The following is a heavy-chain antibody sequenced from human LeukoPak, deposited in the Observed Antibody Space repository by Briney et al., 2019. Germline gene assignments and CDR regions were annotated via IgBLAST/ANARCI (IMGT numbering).Heavy chain of an antibody. CDR1: GGSISGYF. Sequence: SETLSLTCTVSGGSISGYFWSCIRQPPGKGLEFIGYIYYNGATLYSPSLKSRVTMSVDTSKNQFSLKLSSVTAADTAVYYCARHDPVGYYQHDMDVWGQGTTVTVSS. V-gene: IGHV4-59*08. D-gene: IGHD2-15*01. J-gene: IGHJ6*02. CDR2: IYYNGAT. CDR3: ARHDPVGYYQHDMDV.